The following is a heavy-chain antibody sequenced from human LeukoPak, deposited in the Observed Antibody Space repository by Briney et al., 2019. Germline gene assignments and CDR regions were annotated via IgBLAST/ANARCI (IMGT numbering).Heavy chain of an antibody. CDR1: GFTFSSYA. J-gene: IGHJ4*02. CDR2: ISYDGSNK. Sequence: PGRSLRLSCAASGFTFSSYAMHWVRQAPGKGLEWVAVISYDGSNKYYADSVKGRFTISRDNSKNTLYPQMNSLRAEDTAVYYCASLTYSGDSDYWGQGTLVTVSS. D-gene: IGHD4-17*01. CDR3: ASLTYSGDSDY. V-gene: IGHV3-30-3*01.